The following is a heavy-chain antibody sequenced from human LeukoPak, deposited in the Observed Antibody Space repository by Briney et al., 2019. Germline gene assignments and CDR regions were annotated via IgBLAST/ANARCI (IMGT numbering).Heavy chain of an antibody. CDR2: ISGSGGGT. V-gene: IGHV3-23*01. CDR3: AKDTAGELGFDI. D-gene: IGHD1-26*01. CDR1: GFIFSSYA. J-gene: IGHJ3*02. Sequence: GGSLRLSCAASGFIFSSYAMSWVRQAPGKGLEWVSGISGSGGGTYYADSVKGRFTISRDNSKSTLYLQMNSLRAEDTAVYYCAKDTAGELGFDIWGKGTMVTVSS.